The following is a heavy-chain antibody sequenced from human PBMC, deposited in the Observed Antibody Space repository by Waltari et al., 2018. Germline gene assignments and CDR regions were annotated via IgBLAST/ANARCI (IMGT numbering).Heavy chain of an antibody. V-gene: IGHV1-69*04. CDR2: IIPILGIA. D-gene: IGHD6-13*01. CDR1: GGTFSSYA. CDR3: ARGGSWLNYYYYYMDV. Sequence: QVQLVQSGAEVKKPGSSVKVSCKASGGTFSSYAISWVRQAPGQGLEWMGGIIPILGIANYAQKFQGRVTITADESTSTAYMELSSLRSEDTAVYYCARGGSWLNYYYYYMDVWGKGTTVTVSS. J-gene: IGHJ6*03.